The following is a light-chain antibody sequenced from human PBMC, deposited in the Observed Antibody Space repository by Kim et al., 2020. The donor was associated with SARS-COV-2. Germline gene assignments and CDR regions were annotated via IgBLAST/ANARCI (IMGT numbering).Light chain of an antibody. J-gene: IGLJ2*01. CDR3: QVWDSGSDHVV. CDR1: NIGSQS. V-gene: IGLV3-21*04. CDR2: HDS. Sequence: SYELTQPPSVSVAPGKTARITCGGNNIGSQSVHWYQQKPGQAPVLVIYHDSDRPSGIPERFSGSNSGNTATLTISRVEAGDEADYYCQVWDSGSDHVVFG.